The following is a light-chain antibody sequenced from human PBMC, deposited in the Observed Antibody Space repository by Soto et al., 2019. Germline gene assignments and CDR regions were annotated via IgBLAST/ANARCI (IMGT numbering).Light chain of an antibody. CDR3: QLYGSSPKT. J-gene: IGKJ1*01. CDR1: QTISSNY. CDR2: GAS. V-gene: IGKV3-20*01. Sequence: ELVLPQSPGTLSLSPGERATLSCRATQTISSNYLAWYRQKPGQAPKLLIHGASTRATGIPDRFSGSGSGTDFTLTISRLEPEDFAVYYCQLYGSSPKTFGQGTKVDIK.